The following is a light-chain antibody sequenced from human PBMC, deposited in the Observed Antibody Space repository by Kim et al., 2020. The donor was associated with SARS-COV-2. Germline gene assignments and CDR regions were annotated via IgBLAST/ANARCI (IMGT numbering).Light chain of an antibody. CDR2: RNN. J-gene: IGLJ3*02. CDR3: AAWDDRPDALV. Sequence: QSVLTQPPSVSATPGQRITISCSGSSSNIGRNCVYWYQQVSGTAPKLLIFRNNERPSGVPGRFSGSKSGTSGSLTISGLRSEDEANYYCAAWDDRPDALVFGGGTQLTVL. CDR1: SSNIGRNC. V-gene: IGLV1-47*01.